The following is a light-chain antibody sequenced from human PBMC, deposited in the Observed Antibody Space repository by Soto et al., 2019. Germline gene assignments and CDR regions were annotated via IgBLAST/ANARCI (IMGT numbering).Light chain of an antibody. V-gene: IGKV1-5*01. J-gene: IGKJ1*01. Sequence: DIQMTQSPSTLSASVGARVTITCRASQSASTFLAWYQQKPGQAPKLLIYDASTLQSGVPSRFSASGSGTEFALTISRLEPEDFAVYYCQQYGSSPGTFGQGTKVDIK. CDR1: QSASTF. CDR2: DAS. CDR3: QQYGSSPGT.